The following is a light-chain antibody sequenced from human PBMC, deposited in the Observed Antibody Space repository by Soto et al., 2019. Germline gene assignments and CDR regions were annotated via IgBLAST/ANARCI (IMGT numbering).Light chain of an antibody. CDR2: EVN. Sequence: QSALPQPASVSGSPGHSITISCAGTSSDIGNYHLVSWHQQHPGKAPKLIICEVNKRPSGISDRFSGSKSGNTASLTISGLQAEDEADYYCCSYAGTVAYVFGSGTKVTVL. CDR1: SSDIGNYHL. J-gene: IGLJ1*01. CDR3: CSYAGTVAYV. V-gene: IGLV2-23*02.